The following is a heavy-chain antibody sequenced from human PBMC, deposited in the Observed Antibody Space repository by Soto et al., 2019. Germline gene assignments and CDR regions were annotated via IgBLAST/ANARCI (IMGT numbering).Heavy chain of an antibody. CDR2: IHYSGST. Sequence: QVQLQESGPGLVKPSQTLSLTCTVSGGSISSGGYYWSWIRQHPGKGLEWIGYIHYSGSTYYNPSLKSRVTISVDTSKNQFSLKLSSVTAADTAVYYCARDRRYNWNYGSVGYFDYWGQGTLVTVSS. CDR3: ARDRRYNWNYGSVGYFDY. J-gene: IGHJ4*02. CDR1: GGSISSGGYY. V-gene: IGHV4-31*03. D-gene: IGHD1-7*01.